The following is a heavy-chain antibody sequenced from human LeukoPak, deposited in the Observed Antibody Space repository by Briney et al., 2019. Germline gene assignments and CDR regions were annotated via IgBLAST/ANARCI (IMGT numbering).Heavy chain of an antibody. CDR2: IYHSGST. J-gene: IGHJ3*02. CDR1: GYSISSGYY. Sequence: PSETLSLTCTVSGYSISSGYYWGWIRQPPGKGLEWIGSIYHSGSTYYNPSLKSRVTISVDTSKNQFSLKLSSVTAADTAVYYCASPTYYYDSSGSRAFDIWGQGTMVTVSS. D-gene: IGHD3-22*01. CDR3: ASPTYYYDSSGSRAFDI. V-gene: IGHV4-38-2*02.